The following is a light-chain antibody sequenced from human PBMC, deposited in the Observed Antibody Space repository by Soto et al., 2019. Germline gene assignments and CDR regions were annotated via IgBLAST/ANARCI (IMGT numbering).Light chain of an antibody. CDR1: SGSGSTSSY. V-gene: IGLV8-61*01. Sequence: QAVVTQEPSFSVSPGRTVTLTCGLSSGSGSTSSYPSWYQQTPGQAPRTLIYSTNTRSSGVPDRLSGSILGNKAALTITGGQADDESDYYCVLYMGSGVWVFGGGTKLTVL. CDR3: VLYMGSGVWV. J-gene: IGLJ3*02. CDR2: STN.